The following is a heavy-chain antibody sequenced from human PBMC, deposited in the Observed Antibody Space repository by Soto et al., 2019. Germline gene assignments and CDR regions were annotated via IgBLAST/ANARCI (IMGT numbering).Heavy chain of an antibody. D-gene: IGHD3-22*01. V-gene: IGHV3-53*01. Sequence: GSLRLSCAASGFTVSSNYMSWVRQAPGKGPEWVSVIYSGGSTYYADSVKGRFTISRDNSKNTLYLQMNSLRADDTAVYYCARDRVESGYPEYFQHWGQGTLVTVSS. J-gene: IGHJ1*01. CDR1: GFTVSSNY. CDR3: ARDRVESGYPEYFQH. CDR2: IYSGGST.